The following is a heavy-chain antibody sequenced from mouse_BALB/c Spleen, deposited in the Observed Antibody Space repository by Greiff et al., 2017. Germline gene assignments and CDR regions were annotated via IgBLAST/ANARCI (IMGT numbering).Heavy chain of an antibody. J-gene: IGHJ1*01. CDR2: INPSTGYT. CDR1: GYTFTSYW. CDR3: ARNWNWYFDV. D-gene: IGHD4-1*01. V-gene: IGHV1-7*01. Sequence: VKVVESGAELAKPGASVKMSCKASGYTFTSYWMHWVKQRPGQGLEWIGYINPSTGYTEYNQKFKDKATLTADKSSSTAYMQLSSLTSEDSAVYYCARNWNWYFDVWGAGTTVTVSS.